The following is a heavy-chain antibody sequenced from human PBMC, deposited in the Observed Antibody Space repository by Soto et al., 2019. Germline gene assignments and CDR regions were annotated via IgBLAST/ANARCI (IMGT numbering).Heavy chain of an antibody. D-gene: IGHD3-10*01. J-gene: IGHJ6*03. V-gene: IGHV3-30*03. CDR3: ATDGRSGSYFTKGSYIDV. CDR2: ISYDGGSK. CDR1: GFSFSNYG. Sequence: QVQLVESGGGVVQPGRSLRLSCAASGFSFSNYGMDWVRQAPGKGLEWVAVISYDGGSKYYADSGKGRFTISRDNSNNTVYLQLNSLRAEDTAVYYCATDGRSGSYFTKGSYIDVWGKGTTVTVSS.